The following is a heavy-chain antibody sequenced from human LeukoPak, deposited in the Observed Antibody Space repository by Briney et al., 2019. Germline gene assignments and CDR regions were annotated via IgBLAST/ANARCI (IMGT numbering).Heavy chain of an antibody. J-gene: IGHJ4*02. D-gene: IGHD2-15*01. Sequence: GGSLRLSCVASGFTFSSSWVSWVRQAPGKGLVWVSRINSDGSSTSYADSVKGRFTISRDNAKNTLYLQMNSLRAEDTAVYYCARPDCSGGSCYSNFDYWGQGTLVTVSS. CDR3: ARPDCSGGSCYSNFDY. CDR1: GFTFSSSW. CDR2: INSDGSST. V-gene: IGHV3-74*01.